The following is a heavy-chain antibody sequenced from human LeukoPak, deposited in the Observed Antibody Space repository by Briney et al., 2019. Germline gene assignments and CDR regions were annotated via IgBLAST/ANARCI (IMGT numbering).Heavy chain of an antibody. CDR3: ARTSGIAAASDAEYFQH. Sequence: GGSLRLSCAASGFTFSSYSMNWVRQAPGKGLEWVSSISSSSSYIYYADSVKGRFTISRDNAKNSLYLQMNSLRAEDTAVYYCARTSGIAAASDAEYFQHWGQGTLVTVSS. D-gene: IGHD6-13*01. V-gene: IGHV3-21*01. J-gene: IGHJ1*01. CDR1: GFTFSSYS. CDR2: ISSSSSYI.